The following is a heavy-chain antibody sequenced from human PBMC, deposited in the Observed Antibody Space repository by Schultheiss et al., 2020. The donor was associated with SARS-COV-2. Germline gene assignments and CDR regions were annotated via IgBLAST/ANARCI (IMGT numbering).Heavy chain of an antibody. V-gene: IGHV3-48*03. CDR2: ISSSGSTI. CDR1: GFTFSSYE. CDR3: TTWMENHYGMDA. Sequence: GGSLRLSCAASGFTFSSYEMNWVRQAPGKGLEWVSYISSSGSTIYYADSVKGRFTISRDNAKNSLYLQMNSLKTEDTAVYYCTTWMENHYGMDAWGQGTTVTVSS. J-gene: IGHJ6*02. D-gene: IGHD5-12*01.